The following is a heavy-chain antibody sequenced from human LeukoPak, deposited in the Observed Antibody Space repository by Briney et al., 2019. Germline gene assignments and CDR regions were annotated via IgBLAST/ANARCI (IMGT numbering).Heavy chain of an antibody. V-gene: IGHV3-23*01. D-gene: IGHD3-10*01. Sequence: PGGSLRLSCAASGFTFGSYAMNWVRQSPGKGLEWVSAISGSGGSTYYADSVKGRFTISRDNSRSTLYLQMNSLRAEDTAVYYCAKRGPGSPQSGKYFFDYWGQGTLVTVSS. CDR2: ISGSGGST. J-gene: IGHJ4*02. CDR1: GFTFGSYA. CDR3: AKRGPGSPQSGKYFFDY.